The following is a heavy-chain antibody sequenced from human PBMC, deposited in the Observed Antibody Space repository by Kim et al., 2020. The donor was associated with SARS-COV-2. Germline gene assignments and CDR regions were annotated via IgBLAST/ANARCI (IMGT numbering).Heavy chain of an antibody. CDR3: AGAPHCSSTSCYVYYYYGMDV. CDR1: GGSISSYY. D-gene: IGHD2-2*01. CDR2: IYYSGST. Sequence: SETLSLTCTVSGGSISSYYWSWIRQPPGKGLEWIGYIYYSGSTNYNPSLKSRVTISVDTSKNQFSLKLSSVTAADTAVYYCAGAPHCSSTSCYVYYYYGMDVWGQGTTVTVSS. V-gene: IGHV4-59*01. J-gene: IGHJ6*02.